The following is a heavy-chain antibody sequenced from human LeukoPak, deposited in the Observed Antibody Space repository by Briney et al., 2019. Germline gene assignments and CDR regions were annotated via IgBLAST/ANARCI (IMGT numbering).Heavy chain of an antibody. J-gene: IGHJ4*02. CDR1: GGSISSYY. CDR2: IYYSGST. CDR3: AREGLYGDYVWSLDY. D-gene: IGHD4-17*01. V-gene: IGHV4-59*01. Sequence: ASETLSLTCTVSGGSISSYYWSWIRQPPGKGLEWIGYIYYSGSTNYNPSLKSRVTISVDTSRNQFSLNLSSVTAADTAVYYCAREGLYGDYVWSLDYWGQGTLVTVSS.